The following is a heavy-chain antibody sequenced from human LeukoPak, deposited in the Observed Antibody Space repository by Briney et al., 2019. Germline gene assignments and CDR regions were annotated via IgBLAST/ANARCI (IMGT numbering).Heavy chain of an antibody. D-gene: IGHD3-10*01. CDR1: GYTFTTFG. CDR3: ARLDSGLDAFDI. Sequence: ASVKVSCKASGYTFTTFGITWVRHAPGQGLEWMGWINADNGNTNYAQNLQGRVTMTTDTSTSTAYMKLRSLRSDDTAVYYCARLDSGLDAFDIWGQGTMVIVSS. J-gene: IGHJ3*02. V-gene: IGHV1-18*01. CDR2: INADNGNT.